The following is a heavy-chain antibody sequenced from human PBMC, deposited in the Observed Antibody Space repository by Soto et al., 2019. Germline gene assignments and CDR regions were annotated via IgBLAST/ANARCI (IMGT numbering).Heavy chain of an antibody. Sequence: SETLSLTCTVSGGSVSSDYWSWIRQPPGKGLEWIGYTHNSGNTDYNPSLKGRVTISLDASRNEFSLSLRSVTAADTAVYYCARGGWYEDHWGQGTLVTVS. CDR2: THNSGNT. CDR1: GGSVSSDY. CDR3: ARGGWYEDH. D-gene: IGHD6-19*01. J-gene: IGHJ4*02. V-gene: IGHV4-59*08.